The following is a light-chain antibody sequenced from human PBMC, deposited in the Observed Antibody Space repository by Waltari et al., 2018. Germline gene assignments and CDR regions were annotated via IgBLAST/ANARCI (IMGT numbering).Light chain of an antibody. V-gene: IGKV1D-12*01. J-gene: IGKJ4*01. Sequence: DSQMTQSPSSVSASVGDRVTITCRASQGISSWLAWYQQKPGKAPNLLISAASSLQSGVLSRFSGSGSGTDFTLTISSLQPEDFATYYCLQTNSLPFTFGGGTNVEIK. CDR1: QGISSW. CDR2: AAS. CDR3: LQTNSLPFT.